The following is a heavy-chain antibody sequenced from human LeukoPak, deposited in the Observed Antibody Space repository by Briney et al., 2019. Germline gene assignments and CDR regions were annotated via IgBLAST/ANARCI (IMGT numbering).Heavy chain of an antibody. CDR2: ISTSGEST. Sequence: GGSLRLSXAASGFTFSRYPMSWVRQAPGKGLEWVSAISTSGESTYYADSVKGRFTISRDNSKNTQYLQMNRLRAEDTAVYYCAKRYFGNYYFDSWGQGTLVSVSS. CDR3: AKRYFGNYYFDS. D-gene: IGHD3-10*01. J-gene: IGHJ4*02. V-gene: IGHV3-23*01. CDR1: GFTFSRYP.